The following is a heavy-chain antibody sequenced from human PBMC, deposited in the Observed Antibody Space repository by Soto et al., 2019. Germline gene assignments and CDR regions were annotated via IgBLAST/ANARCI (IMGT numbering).Heavy chain of an antibody. Sequence: QVQLVQSGAEVKKPGASVKFSCNASGYTFSSYGISWVRQAPGQGLEWMAWISAYNGNTYYAQRLQGRVTLTTDTSTSTAYMELRSLRSDDTAVYFCARVKSVRGVFPNTAAPYYCHMDVWGQGTTVTGSS. CDR1: GYTFSSYG. D-gene: IGHD3-10*01. J-gene: IGHJ6*02. CDR3: ARVKSVRGVFPNTAAPYYCHMDV. V-gene: IGHV1-18*01. CDR2: ISAYNGNT.